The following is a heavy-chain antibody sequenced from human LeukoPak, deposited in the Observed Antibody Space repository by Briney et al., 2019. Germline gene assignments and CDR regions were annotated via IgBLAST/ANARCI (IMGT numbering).Heavy chain of an antibody. J-gene: IGHJ2*01. CDR1: GYTFTSYE. CDR2: ANPGSGNT. Sequence: ASVKVSCKASGYTFTSYEINWVRRAPGQGLDWMGRANPGSGNTGYAQKFQGRVTMTRDTSTTTAYMELSSLRSEDTAVYYCARDYYYDTSGHRSGYFDLWGRGTLVTVSS. V-gene: IGHV1-8*01. CDR3: ARDYYYDTSGHRSGYFDL. D-gene: IGHD3-22*01.